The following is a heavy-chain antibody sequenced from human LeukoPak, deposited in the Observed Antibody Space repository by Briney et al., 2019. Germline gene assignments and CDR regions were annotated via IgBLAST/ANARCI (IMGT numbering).Heavy chain of an antibody. CDR2: IYYSGSA. V-gene: IGHV4-61*01. D-gene: IGHD1-1*01. J-gene: IGHJ4*02. CDR3: AVGVGGDDWKYYFDY. Sequence: SETLSLTCTVSGGSVSSGSYYWSWIRQPPGKGLEWIAYIYYSGSANYNPSLKSRVTISVDTSKNQFSLNLSSVTDADTAVYYCAVGVGGDDWKYYFDYWGQGTLVTVSS. CDR1: GGSVSSGSYY.